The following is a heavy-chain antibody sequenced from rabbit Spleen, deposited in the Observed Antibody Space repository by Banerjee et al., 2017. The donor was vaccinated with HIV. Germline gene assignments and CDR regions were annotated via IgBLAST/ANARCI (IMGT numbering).Heavy chain of an antibody. D-gene: IGHD4-1*01. V-gene: IGHV1S45*01. J-gene: IGHJ4*01. CDR1: GFSFSNKAV. CDR3: ARDGSGWGANFNL. CDR2: INAVTGKA. Sequence: QEQLVESGGGLVKPEGSLKLSCTASGFSFSNKAVMCWVRQAPGKGLEWIACINAVTGKAVYASWAKGRFTFSKTSSTTVTLQMTSLTAADTATYFCARDGSGWGANFNLWGQGTLVTVS.